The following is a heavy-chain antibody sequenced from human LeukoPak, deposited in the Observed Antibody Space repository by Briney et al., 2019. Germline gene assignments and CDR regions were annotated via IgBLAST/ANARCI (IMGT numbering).Heavy chain of an antibody. CDR1: GYTFTSYD. V-gene: IGHV1-8*01. Sequence: ASAKVSCKASGYTFTSYDINWVRQATGQGLEWMGWMNPNSGNTGYAQKFQGRVTMTRNTSISTAYMELSSLRSEDTAVYYCARKGYQLLQYYYYGMDVWGQGTTVTVSS. J-gene: IGHJ6*02. CDR3: ARKGYQLLQYYYYGMDV. CDR2: MNPNSGNT. D-gene: IGHD2-2*01.